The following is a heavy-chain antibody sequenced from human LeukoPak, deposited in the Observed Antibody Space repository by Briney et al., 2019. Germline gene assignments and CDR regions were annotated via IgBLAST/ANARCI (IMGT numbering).Heavy chain of an antibody. CDR3: AKERVPGLYYFDY. Sequence: ASVKVSCKASGYTFTGYYMHWARQAPGQGLEWMGWINPNSGGTNYAQKFQGRVTMTRDTSISTAYMELSRLRSDDTAVYYCAKERVPGLYYFDYWGQGNLVTVSS. D-gene: IGHD7-27*01. CDR1: GYTFTGYY. V-gene: IGHV1-2*02. CDR2: INPNSGGT. J-gene: IGHJ4*02.